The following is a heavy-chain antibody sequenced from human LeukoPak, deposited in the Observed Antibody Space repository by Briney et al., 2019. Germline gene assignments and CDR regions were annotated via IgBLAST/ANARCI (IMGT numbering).Heavy chain of an antibody. J-gene: IGHJ4*02. Sequence: GGSLRLSCAASGFTFSNAWMSWVRQAPGKGLEWVGRIKSKTDGGTTDYAAPVKGRFTTSRDDSKNTLYLQMNSLKTEDTAVYYCTMTYSSGWYVVDYWGQGTLVTVSS. CDR2: IKSKTDGGTT. D-gene: IGHD6-19*01. CDR3: TMTYSSGWYVVDY. V-gene: IGHV3-15*01. CDR1: GFTFSNAW.